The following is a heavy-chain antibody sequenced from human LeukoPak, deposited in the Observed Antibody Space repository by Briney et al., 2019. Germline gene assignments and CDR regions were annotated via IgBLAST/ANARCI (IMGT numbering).Heavy chain of an antibody. V-gene: IGHV1-69*05. CDR2: IIPIFGAT. Sequence: ASVKVSCKTSGSTFSDFAFSWVRQAPGQGLEWMGKIIPIFGATSYAQNFQGRVSITTDESTSTAYMELSSLRSEDTAVYYCAKGYCSGDSCFHDAFDIWGQGTMVTVSS. CDR3: AKGYCSGDSCFHDAFDI. J-gene: IGHJ3*02. D-gene: IGHD2-15*01. CDR1: GSTFSDFA.